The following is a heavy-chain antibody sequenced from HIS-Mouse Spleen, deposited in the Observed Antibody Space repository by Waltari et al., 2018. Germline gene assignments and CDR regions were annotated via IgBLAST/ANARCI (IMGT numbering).Heavy chain of an antibody. Sequence: QVQLQQWGAGLLKPSETLSLTCAVYGGSFSGYYWSWIRQPPGKGLEWIGEINHSGSTNYNPSLKSRVTISVDTSKNQFSLKLSSVTAADTAVYYCARGLTIVGATLEAFDIWGQGTMVTVSS. CDR2: INHSGST. CDR1: GGSFSGYY. D-gene: IGHD1-26*01. J-gene: IGHJ3*02. V-gene: IGHV4-34*01. CDR3: ARGLTIVGATLEAFDI.